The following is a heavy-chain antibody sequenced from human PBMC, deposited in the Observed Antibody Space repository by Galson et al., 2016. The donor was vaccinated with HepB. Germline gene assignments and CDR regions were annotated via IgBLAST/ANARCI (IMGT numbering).Heavy chain of an antibody. CDR2: ISSGSSYI. Sequence: SLRLSCETSGFTFTSYNMNWVRQAPGKGLEWVSSISSGSSYIYYADSVKGRFTISRDKVKKSLYLQLNSLRPEDTVVYYCARVREQQLLDAFDIWAQGTMVTVSS. V-gene: IGHV3-21*01. CDR3: ARVREQQLLDAFDI. J-gene: IGHJ3*02. D-gene: IGHD6-13*01. CDR1: GFTFTSYN.